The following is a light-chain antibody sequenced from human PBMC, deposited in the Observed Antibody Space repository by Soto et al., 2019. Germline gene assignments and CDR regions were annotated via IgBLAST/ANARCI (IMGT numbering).Light chain of an antibody. CDR1: QSVSSN. CDR3: QQYNYWPIT. J-gene: IGKJ5*01. Sequence: EIVMTQSPATLSVCPGERATLSCRASQSVSSNLTWYQQKPGQAPRLLIYGASTRATGIPARFSGSGSGTEFTLTISSLQSEDFAVYYCQQYNYWPITFGQGTRLEIK. V-gene: IGKV3-15*01. CDR2: GAS.